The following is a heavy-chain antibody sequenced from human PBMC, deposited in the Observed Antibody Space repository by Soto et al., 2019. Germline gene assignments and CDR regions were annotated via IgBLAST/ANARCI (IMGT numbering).Heavy chain of an antibody. Sequence: PVGSLRLSCAASGFTFSGYGMHWVRQAPGKGLEWVAVISYDGSNKYYADSVTGRFTISRDNSKNTLYLQMNSLRADDTAVYYCAKDTSRSPVEMATIIDYWGQGTLVTVSS. D-gene: IGHD5-12*01. J-gene: IGHJ4*02. CDR3: AKDTSRSPVEMATIIDY. V-gene: IGHV3-30*18. CDR2: ISYDGSNK. CDR1: GFTFSGYG.